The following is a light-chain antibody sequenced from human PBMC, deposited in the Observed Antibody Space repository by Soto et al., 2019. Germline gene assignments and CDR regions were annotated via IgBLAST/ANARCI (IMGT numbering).Light chain of an antibody. CDR2: AAS. V-gene: IGKV1-9*01. CDR3: QRLQA. Sequence: DIQLTQSPSFLSASEGDRVTITCRASQGISSYLAWYQQIPGKAPKLLIFAASTLQSGVPSRFSGSGSGTEFTLTISDLQPEDFATYYCQRLQAFGQGTRVEMK. J-gene: IGKJ1*01. CDR1: QGISSY.